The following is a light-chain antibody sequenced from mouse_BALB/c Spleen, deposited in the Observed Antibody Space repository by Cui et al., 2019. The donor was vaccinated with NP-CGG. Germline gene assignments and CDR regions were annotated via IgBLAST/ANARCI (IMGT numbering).Light chain of an antibody. CDR3: ALWYSNHWV. J-gene: IGLJ1*01. CDR2: GTN. Sequence: QAVLTQDSTLTTSPGETVTLTCRSSTGAVTTSNYANWVQEKPDHLFTGLIGGTNNRVPGVPARFSGSLIGDKAALTITGAQTEDEAIYFCALWYSNHWVFGGGTNLTVL. V-gene: IGLV1*01. CDR1: TGAVTTSNY.